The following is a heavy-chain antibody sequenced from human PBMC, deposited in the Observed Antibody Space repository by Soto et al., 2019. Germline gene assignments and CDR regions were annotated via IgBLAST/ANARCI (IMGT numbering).Heavy chain of an antibody. Sequence: EVQLVESGGGLVQPGGSLRLSCAASGFTFSSYDMHWVRQATGKGLEWVSAIGTAGDTYYPGSVKGRFTISRENAKNSLYLQINSLRAEDTAVYYCARGLLYYYGSGSDWYFDPWGRGTLVTVSS. J-gene: IGHJ2*01. CDR2: IGTAGDT. D-gene: IGHD3-10*01. CDR1: GFTFSSYD. CDR3: ARGLLYYYGSGSDWYFDP. V-gene: IGHV3-13*01.